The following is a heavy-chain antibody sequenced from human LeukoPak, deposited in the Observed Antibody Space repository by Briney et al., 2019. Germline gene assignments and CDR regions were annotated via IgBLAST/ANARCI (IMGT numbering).Heavy chain of an antibody. D-gene: IGHD2-15*01. CDR1: GFTFSSYG. V-gene: IGHV3-33*01. J-gene: IGHJ4*02. CDR3: ARDLYCSGGSCLYFDY. Sequence: GGSLRLSCAASGFTFSSYGMHWVRQAPGKGLEWVAVMYYDGISKYYADSVKGRCTISRDNSMNTLYLQMNSLRAEDTAVYFCARDLYCSGGSCLYFDYWGQGTLVTVSS. CDR2: MYYDGISK.